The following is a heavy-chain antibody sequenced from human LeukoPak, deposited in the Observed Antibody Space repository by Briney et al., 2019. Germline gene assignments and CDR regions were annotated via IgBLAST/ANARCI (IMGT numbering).Heavy chain of an antibody. CDR3: ARDANGSGSYFGY. J-gene: IGHJ4*02. CDR2: MYKSGST. Sequence: GSLRLSCAASGFTFSSAWMTWVRQPPGKGLEWIGSMYKSGSTYYNPSLKSRITISVDMSKNQFSLKLSSVTAADTAVYYCARDANGSGSYFGYWGQGTLVTVSS. CDR1: GFTFSSAW. D-gene: IGHD3-10*01. V-gene: IGHV4-4*02.